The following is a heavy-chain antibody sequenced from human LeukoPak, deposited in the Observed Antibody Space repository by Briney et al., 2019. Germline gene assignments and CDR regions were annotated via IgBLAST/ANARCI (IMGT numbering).Heavy chain of an antibody. CDR2: MSGSGSST. V-gene: IGHV3-23*01. CDR3: AKDRSSDYDILTTYPAPFDS. D-gene: IGHD3-9*01. J-gene: IGHJ4*02. Sequence: PGGSLRLSCAASGFTFSIYAMSWVRQAPGKGLEWVSAMSGSGSSTYYADSVKGRFTISRDNSKNTLYLQMSSLRAEDTAVYYCAKDRSSDYDILTTYPAPFDSWGQGTLVTVSS. CDR1: GFTFSIYA.